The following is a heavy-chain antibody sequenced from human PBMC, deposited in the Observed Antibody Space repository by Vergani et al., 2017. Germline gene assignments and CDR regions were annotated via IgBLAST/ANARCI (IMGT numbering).Heavy chain of an antibody. CDR2: IYYSGST. CDR1: GGSISSSSYY. CDR3: ASGHTIFGVTPMAHDAFDI. D-gene: IGHD3-3*01. J-gene: IGHJ3*02. Sequence: QLQLQESGPGLVKPSETLSLTCTVSGGSISSSSYYWGWIRQPPGKGLEWIGYIYYSGSTNYNPSLKSRVTISVDTSKNQFSLTLSSVTAADTAVYYCASGHTIFGVTPMAHDAFDIWGQGTMVTVSS. V-gene: IGHV4-61*05.